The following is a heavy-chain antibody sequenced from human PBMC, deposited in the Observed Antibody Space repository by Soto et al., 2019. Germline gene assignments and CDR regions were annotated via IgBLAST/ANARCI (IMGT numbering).Heavy chain of an antibody. V-gene: IGHV1-69*06. J-gene: IGHJ4*02. D-gene: IGHD2-15*01. Sequence: SVKVSFKSSGGSLSTNPISWVRQAPGQGLEWMGGTGSGTGPGNNAQKFQGRLTVTADKSTSTVYMELTNHSSEDTAVYYCARRDSGGFFRFFDSWGQGTLVTVSS. CDR2: TGSGTGPG. CDR1: GGSLSTNP. CDR3: ARRDSGGFFRFFDS.